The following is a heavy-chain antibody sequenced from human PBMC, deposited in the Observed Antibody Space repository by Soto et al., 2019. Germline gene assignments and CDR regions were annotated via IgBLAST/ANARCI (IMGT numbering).Heavy chain of an antibody. Sequence: GGSLSLSCAASGFTLSIYSMNWVRQAPRKGLEWISYISGTSNTIYYADSVKGRFTISRDNAKNSVFLQMNSLRDEDTAVYYCARGFDLQYGLDVWGQGTTVTVSS. CDR2: ISGTSNTI. D-gene: IGHD3-10*01. CDR1: GFTLSIYS. CDR3: ARGFDLQYGLDV. V-gene: IGHV3-48*02. J-gene: IGHJ6*02.